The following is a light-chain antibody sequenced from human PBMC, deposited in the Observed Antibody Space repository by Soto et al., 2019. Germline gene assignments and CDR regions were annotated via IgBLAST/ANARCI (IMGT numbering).Light chain of an antibody. CDR2: GAS. CDR3: QQRSD. CDR1: QSVSSSY. V-gene: IGKV3D-20*02. Sequence: ELVFTQSPGTLSLSPGERATLSCRASQSVSSSYLAWYQQKPGQAPRLLIYGASSRATGIPDRFSGRGVGTDISLTISSLEHEDVSVYYCQQRSDFGQGTRLEN. J-gene: IGKJ5*01.